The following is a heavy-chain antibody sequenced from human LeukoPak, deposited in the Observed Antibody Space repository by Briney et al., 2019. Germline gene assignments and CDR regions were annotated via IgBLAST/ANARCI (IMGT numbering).Heavy chain of an antibody. V-gene: IGHV3-64D*06. CDR1: GFVFTIYT. J-gene: IGHJ4*02. CDR2: ISGSGNGFSI. CDR3: VKDFGRIRGTPDS. D-gene: IGHD1-26*01. Sequence: GGSLRLSCSASGFVFTIYTMYWVRQAPGKGPEYVSTISGSGNGFSIYYADPVKGRFTISRDDSKSILYLQMNGLRSEDTAVYYCVKDFGRIRGTPDSWGQGTLVTVSS.